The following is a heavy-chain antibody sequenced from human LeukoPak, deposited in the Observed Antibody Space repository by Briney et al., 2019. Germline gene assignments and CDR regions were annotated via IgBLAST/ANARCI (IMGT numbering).Heavy chain of an antibody. Sequence: PGGSLLLSCAASGFTFSSYAMSWVRQAPGKGLDWVSVISGSGDTTYYADSVKGRFTISRDNSKNTLYLQMNSLRAEDTAVYYCAKTFYYGSSGYCNFDYWGQGTLVTVSS. V-gene: IGHV3-23*01. CDR2: ISGSGDTT. CDR1: GFTFSSYA. CDR3: AKTFYYGSSGYCNFDY. J-gene: IGHJ4*02. D-gene: IGHD3-22*01.